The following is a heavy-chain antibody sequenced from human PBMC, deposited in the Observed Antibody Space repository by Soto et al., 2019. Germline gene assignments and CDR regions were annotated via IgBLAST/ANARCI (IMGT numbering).Heavy chain of an antibody. CDR3: ARGDTRLGELSHDY. CDR1: GGSVTSGGHS. J-gene: IGHJ4*02. CDR2: IYQSKSA. Sequence: PSETLSLTCVVSGGSVTSGGHSWSWIRQPPGKGLEWVGSIYQSKSAYYNPSLRSRVAISVDRSNNQVSLRMTSVTAADTAIYYCARGDTRLGELSHDYWGQGTLVTVSS. V-gene: IGHV4-30-2*01. D-gene: IGHD3-16*02.